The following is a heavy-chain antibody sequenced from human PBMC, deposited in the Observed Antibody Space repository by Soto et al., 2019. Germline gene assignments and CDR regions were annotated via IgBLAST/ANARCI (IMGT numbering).Heavy chain of an antibody. CDR2: ISYDGSNK. CDR1: GFTFSSYA. J-gene: IGHJ5*02. V-gene: IGHV3-30-3*01. Sequence: GGSLRLSCAASGFTFSSYAMHWVRQAPGKGLEWVAVISYDGSNKYYADSVKGRFTISRDNSKNTLYLQMNSLRAEDTAVYYCARDLLPVDTAMVTFGWFDPWGQGTLVTVSS. CDR3: ARDLLPVDTAMVTFGWFDP. D-gene: IGHD5-18*01.